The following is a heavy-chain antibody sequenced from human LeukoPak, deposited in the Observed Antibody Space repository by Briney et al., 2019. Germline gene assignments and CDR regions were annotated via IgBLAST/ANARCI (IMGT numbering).Heavy chain of an antibody. V-gene: IGHV1-24*01. D-gene: IGHD2-15*01. CDR3: ATSASAPAYYYGLDV. Sequence: ASVKVSCKVSGNTLIELPMHWVRQAPGKGLEWMGGFDPEDGETIYTQKFQGRVTMTEDTSTDTAYMELSGLKSEDTAVYYCATSASAPAYYYGLDVWGRGTTVTVSS. CDR2: FDPEDGET. CDR1: GNTLIELP. J-gene: IGHJ6*02.